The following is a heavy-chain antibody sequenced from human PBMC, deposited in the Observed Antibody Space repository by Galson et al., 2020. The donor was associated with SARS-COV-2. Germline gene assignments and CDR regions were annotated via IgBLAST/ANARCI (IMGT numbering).Heavy chain of an antibody. CDR1: GFTFSSYA. J-gene: IGHJ4*02. V-gene: IGHV3-30*04. CDR2: ISYDGSNK. CDR3: ASEGYSYGYEKFDY. D-gene: IGHD5-18*01. Sequence: GESLKISCAASGFTFSSYAMHWVRQAPGKGLEWVAVISYDGSNKYYADSVKGRFTISRDNSKNTLYLQMNSLRAEDTAVYYFASEGYSYGYEKFDYWGQGTLVTVSS.